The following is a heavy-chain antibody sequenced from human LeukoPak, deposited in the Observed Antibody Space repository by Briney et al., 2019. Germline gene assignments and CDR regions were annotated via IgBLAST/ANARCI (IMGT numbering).Heavy chain of an antibody. CDR1: GGSISSYY. J-gene: IGHJ3*02. V-gene: IGHV4-4*07. Sequence: SETLSLTCTVSGGSISSYYWSWIRQPAGKGLEWIGRIYTSGSTNYNPSLKSRVTISLDTSKNQVSLKLSSLTAADTALYYCARRQQLADGGQAFDIWGQGTMVTVSS. CDR3: ARRQQLADGGQAFDI. D-gene: IGHD6-13*01. CDR2: IYTSGST.